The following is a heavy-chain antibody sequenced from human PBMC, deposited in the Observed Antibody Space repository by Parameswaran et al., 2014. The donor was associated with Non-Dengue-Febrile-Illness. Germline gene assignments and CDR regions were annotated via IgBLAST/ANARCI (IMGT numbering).Heavy chain of an antibody. D-gene: IGHD2-2*01. V-gene: IGHV3-23*01. Sequence: PGKGLEWVSAISGSGGSTYYADSVKGRFTISRDNSKNTLYLQMNSLRAEDTAVYYCAKSTSDIVVVPAAYYFDYWGQGTLVTVSS. CDR3: AKSTSDIVVVPAAYYFDY. CDR2: ISGSGGST. J-gene: IGHJ4*02.